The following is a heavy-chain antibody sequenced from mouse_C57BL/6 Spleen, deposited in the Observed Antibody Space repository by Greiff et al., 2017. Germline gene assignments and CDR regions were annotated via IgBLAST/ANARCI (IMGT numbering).Heavy chain of an antibody. CDR1: GYTFTSYW. CDR2: IHPNSGST. CDR3: ARSNSDAMDY. D-gene: IGHD2-5*01. Sequence: QVQLQQPGAELVKPGASVKLSCKASGYTFTSYWMHWVKQRPGQGLEWIGMIHPNSGSTNYNEKFKSKATLTVDKSSSTTYMQLSSLTSEDSAIYYCARSNSDAMDYWGQGTSVTVSS. J-gene: IGHJ4*01. V-gene: IGHV1-64*01.